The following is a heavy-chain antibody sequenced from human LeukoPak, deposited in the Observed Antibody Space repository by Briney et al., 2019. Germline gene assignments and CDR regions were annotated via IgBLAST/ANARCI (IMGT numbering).Heavy chain of an antibody. CDR3: AKASWVSSTDAVR. D-gene: IGHD2-8*01. CDR1: GLSYSRCA. V-gene: IGHV3-23*01. CDR2: IRGNGET. J-gene: IGHJ4*02. Sequence: GGSVRRYCGASGLSYSRCAMRGVRQGPARGLEWVSSIRGNGETFYADSVKGRFTLSSDSSRNTVYFQLNNLRVEDTAIYYCAKASWVSSTDAVRWGQGSLVTVSS.